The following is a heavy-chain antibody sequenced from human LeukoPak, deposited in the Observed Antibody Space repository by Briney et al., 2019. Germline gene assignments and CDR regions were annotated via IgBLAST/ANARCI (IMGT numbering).Heavy chain of an antibody. D-gene: IGHD3-10*01. CDR1: GGSISSYY. Sequence: SSETLSLTCTVSGGSISSYYWSWIRQPPGKGLEWIGYIYYSGSTNYNPSLKSRVTISVDTSKNQFSLKLSSVTAADTAVYYCARHGTLWFGEIGAFDIWGQGTMVTVSS. CDR3: ARHGTLWFGEIGAFDI. V-gene: IGHV4-59*08. CDR2: IYYSGST. J-gene: IGHJ3*02.